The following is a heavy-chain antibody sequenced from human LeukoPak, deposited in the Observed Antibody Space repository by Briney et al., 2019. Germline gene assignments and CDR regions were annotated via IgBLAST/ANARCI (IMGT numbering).Heavy chain of an antibody. CDR3: ARRDDSSGWYAPRH. Sequence: GESLKISCKDFGFSFTSHWIGWVREMPGKGLGWMGIIFPADSDTRYSPSFQGQVTISADKSISTAYLQWGSLKASDTAMYYCARRDDSSGWYAPRHWGQGTLVTVSS. V-gene: IGHV5-51*01. CDR2: IFPADSDT. D-gene: IGHD6-19*01. J-gene: IGHJ4*02. CDR1: GFSFTSHW.